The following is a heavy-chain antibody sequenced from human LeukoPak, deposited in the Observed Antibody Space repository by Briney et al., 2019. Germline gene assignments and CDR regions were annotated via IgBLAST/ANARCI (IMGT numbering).Heavy chain of an antibody. V-gene: IGHV4-61*02. CDR1: GGSISSGSYY. J-gene: IGHJ4*02. D-gene: IGHD5-12*01. CDR3: ARAHSGYDDY. CDR2: IYTSGST. Sequence: SQTLSLTCTVSGGSISSGSYYWSWIRQPAGKGLEWIGRIYTSGSTNYNPSLKSRVTISVDTSKNQFSLKLSSVTAADTAVYYCARAHSGYDDYWGQGTLVTVSS.